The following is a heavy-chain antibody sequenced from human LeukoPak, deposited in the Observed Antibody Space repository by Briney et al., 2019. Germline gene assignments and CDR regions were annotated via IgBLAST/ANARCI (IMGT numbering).Heavy chain of an antibody. CDR2: INTDGSST. D-gene: IGHD3-10*01. V-gene: IGHV3-74*01. J-gene: IGHJ4*02. Sequence: GGSLRLSCADSGFTFSSYWMRWVRQAPGKGLVWVSRINTDGSSTYYADSVKGRFTISRDNAKNTLYLQMNSLRAEDTAVYYCARGVSGAPFHWGQGTLVTVSS. CDR1: GFTFSSYW. CDR3: ARGVSGAPFH.